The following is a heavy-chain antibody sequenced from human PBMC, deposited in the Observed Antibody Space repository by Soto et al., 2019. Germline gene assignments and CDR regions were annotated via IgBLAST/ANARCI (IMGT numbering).Heavy chain of an antibody. CDR1: EYRCTSYW. Sequence: PGEPLKISWSASEYRCTSYWSGWVRQMPGKGLEWMGIIYPTDSDTRYSPSFQGQVTISVDKSINTAYLQWSSLKASDTAMYYCARHVDYYYGMDVWGQGTTVTVSS. CDR2: IYPTDSDT. J-gene: IGHJ6*02. CDR3: ARHVDYYYGMDV. V-gene: IGHV5-51*01.